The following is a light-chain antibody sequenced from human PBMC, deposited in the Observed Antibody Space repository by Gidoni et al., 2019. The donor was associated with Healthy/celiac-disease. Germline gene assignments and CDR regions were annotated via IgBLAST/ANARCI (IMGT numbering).Light chain of an antibody. CDR3: QQYYSTPSYT. Sequence: DIVMTQPPDSLAVSLGERATINCKSSQSVLYSSNNKNYLAWYQQKPGQPPKLLIYWASTRESGAPDRFSGSGSGTDFTLTISSLQAEDVAVYYCQQYYSTPSYTFGQGTKLEIK. CDR2: WAS. V-gene: IGKV4-1*01. J-gene: IGKJ2*01. CDR1: QSVLYSSNNKNY.